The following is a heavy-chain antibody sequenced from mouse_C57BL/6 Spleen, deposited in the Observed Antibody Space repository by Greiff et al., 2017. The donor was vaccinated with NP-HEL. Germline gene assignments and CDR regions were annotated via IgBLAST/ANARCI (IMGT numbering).Heavy chain of an antibody. J-gene: IGHJ4*01. Sequence: QVQLKQPGAELVKPGASVKVSCKASGYTFTSYWMHWVKQRPGQGLEWIGRIHPSDSDTNYNQKFKGKATLTVDKSSSTAYMQLSSLTSEDSAVYYCAIWGLIYYYGSSHWGQGTSVTVSS. V-gene: IGHV1-74*01. CDR3: AIWGLIYYYGSSH. CDR1: GYTFTSYW. CDR2: IHPSDSDT. D-gene: IGHD1-1*01.